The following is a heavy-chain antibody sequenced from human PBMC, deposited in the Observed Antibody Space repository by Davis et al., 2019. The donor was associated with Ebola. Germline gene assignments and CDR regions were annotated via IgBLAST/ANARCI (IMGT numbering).Heavy chain of an antibody. D-gene: IGHD4-17*01. CDR3: AREGTQYSGDYAY. CDR1: GFTFSSYG. Sequence: GESLKISCAASGFTFSSYGMHWVRQAPGKGLEWVAVIWYDGSNKYYADSVKGRFTISRDNSKNTLYLQMNSLRAEDTAVYYCAREGTQYSGDYAYWGQGTLVTVSS. CDR2: IWYDGSNK. J-gene: IGHJ4*02. V-gene: IGHV3-33*01.